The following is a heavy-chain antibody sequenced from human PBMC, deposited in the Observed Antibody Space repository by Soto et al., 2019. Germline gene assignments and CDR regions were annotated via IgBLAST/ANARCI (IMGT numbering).Heavy chain of an antibody. J-gene: IGHJ4*02. V-gene: IGHV3-23*01. CDR2: FSAGGGA. CDR3: AKESLPQHYGDTLFDY. D-gene: IGHD4-17*01. Sequence: QLLESGGGLVQPGGSLRLSCEASGFSFSSYALSWVRQAPGKGLEWVSTFSAGGGAYYADSVKGRFTIAKDTSKNTLRLQARSLRAEDTAVYYCAKESLPQHYGDTLFDYWGQGTRVTVSS. CDR1: GFSFSSYA.